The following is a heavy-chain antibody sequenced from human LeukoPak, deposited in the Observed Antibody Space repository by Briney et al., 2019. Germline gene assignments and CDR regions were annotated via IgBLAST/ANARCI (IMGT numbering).Heavy chain of an antibody. CDR3: ARTHYYDGSGYSAFDY. CDR2: IDAYNGNT. CDR1: GGTFSSYA. J-gene: IGHJ4*02. Sequence: GSSVKVSCKASGGTFSSYAISWVRQAPGQGLEWMGWIDAYNGNTNYAQKFQGRVTMTTDTSTSTVYMELRSLRSDDTAVYSCARTHYYDGSGYSAFDYWGQGTLVTVSS. V-gene: IGHV1-18*01. D-gene: IGHD3-22*01.